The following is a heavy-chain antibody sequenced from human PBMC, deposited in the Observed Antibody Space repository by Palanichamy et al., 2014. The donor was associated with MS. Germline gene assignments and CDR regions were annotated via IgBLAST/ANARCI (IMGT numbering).Heavy chain of an antibody. Sequence: QLQLQESGPGLVKPSETLSLTCTVSGGSIISSNYYWGWIRQPPGKGLEWIGTIHYSGSTYSSPSFESRVTMSVDTSKNQFSLKLSSVTAADTAVYYCARTYYDILTGYYAVYYFDYWGQGTLVTVSS. V-gene: IGHV4-39*01. CDR1: GGSIISSNYY. D-gene: IGHD3-9*01. J-gene: IGHJ4*02. CDR2: IHYSGST. CDR3: ARTYYDILTGYYAVYYFDY.